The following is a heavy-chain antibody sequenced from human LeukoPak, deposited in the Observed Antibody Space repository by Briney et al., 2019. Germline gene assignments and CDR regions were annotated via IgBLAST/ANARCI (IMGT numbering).Heavy chain of an antibody. V-gene: IGHV3-74*01. CDR2: INRDGTTA. J-gene: IGHJ4*02. D-gene: IGHD3-10*01. CDR1: GFTFSAYW. CDR3: ARDDQGSGDY. Sequence: GGSLRLSCAASGFTFSAYWMHWFRQAPGKGLVWVSRINRDGTTATYADSVKGRFSVSRDNAKNTLFLQMNSLSADDTATYYCARDDQGSGDYWGQGTLATVSS.